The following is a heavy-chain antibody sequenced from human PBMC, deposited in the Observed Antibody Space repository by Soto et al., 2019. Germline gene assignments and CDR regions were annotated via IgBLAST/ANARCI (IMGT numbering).Heavy chain of an antibody. CDR2: IYFSGST. CDR1: GGSITSNADY. CDR3: ASLPDP. J-gene: IGHJ5*02. Sequence: SETLSLTCTVSGGSITSNADYWGWIRQPPGKGLEWIGSIYFSGSTYYNPSLKSRVTISVDTSKNQFSLRLTSVTAADTAVYFCASLPDPWGQGTLVTVSS. V-gene: IGHV4-39*01.